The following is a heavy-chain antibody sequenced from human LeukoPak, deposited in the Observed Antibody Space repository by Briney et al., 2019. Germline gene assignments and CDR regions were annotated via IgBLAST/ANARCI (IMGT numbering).Heavy chain of an antibody. V-gene: IGHV3-11*05. D-gene: IGHD5-18*01. CDR2: ISSSSSYT. CDR1: GFTFSDYY. CDR3: ARARGTNYGYNC. Sequence: PGGPLRLSCAASGFTFSDYYMIWIRQAPGKGLEWVSYISSSSSYTNYADSVKGRFTISRDNAKNSLYLQMNSLRAEDTAVYYCARARGTNYGYNCWGQGTLVTVSS. J-gene: IGHJ4*02.